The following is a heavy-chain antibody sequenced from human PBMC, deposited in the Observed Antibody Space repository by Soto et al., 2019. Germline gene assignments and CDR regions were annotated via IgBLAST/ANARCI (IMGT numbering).Heavy chain of an antibody. J-gene: IGHJ4*02. V-gene: IGHV4-34*01. CDR2: INHSGST. D-gene: IGHD3-22*01. CDR1: GGSFSGYY. CDR3: ARGDSLDY. Sequence: QVQLQQWGAGLLKPSETLSLTCAVYGGSFSGYYWSWIRQPPGKGLEWIGEINHSGSTNYNPSLKSRVTISVDTSKNQFSLKLSSVTAADTAVYYCARGDSLDYWGQGTLVTVSS.